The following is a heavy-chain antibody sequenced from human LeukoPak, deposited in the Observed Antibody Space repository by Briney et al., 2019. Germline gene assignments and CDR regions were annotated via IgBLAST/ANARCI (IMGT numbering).Heavy chain of an antibody. CDR3: SMSGDRVPRHGYVFDV. CDR2: IYPGDSGP. CDR1: RYSFTSYC. J-gene: IGHJ3*01. Sequence: GESLNIYCKVSRYSFTSYCIGWVRHMPVQGLEWMGIIYPGDSGPTYSPSFQGQVTSSVDKSIHTAYLQCSSPQASHTAIQCCSMSGDRVPRHGYVFDVWGQGTMVTVST. V-gene: IGHV5-51*01. D-gene: IGHD1-26*01.